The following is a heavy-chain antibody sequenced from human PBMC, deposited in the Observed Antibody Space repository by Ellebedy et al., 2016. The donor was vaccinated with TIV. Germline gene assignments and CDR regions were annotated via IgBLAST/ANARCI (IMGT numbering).Heavy chain of an antibody. Sequence: GESLKISXVGSGYTFTDYWIGWVRQMPGKGLEWMGLIYPGDSQTTYSPSFQGHVTLSVDKSITTAYLQWSSLKASDTATYYCARLRIAGGGWSSHPDIWGRGTPVTVSS. V-gene: IGHV5-51*01. CDR2: IYPGDSQT. CDR3: ARLRIAGGGWSSHPDI. J-gene: IGHJ4*02. D-gene: IGHD6-19*01. CDR1: GYTFTDYW.